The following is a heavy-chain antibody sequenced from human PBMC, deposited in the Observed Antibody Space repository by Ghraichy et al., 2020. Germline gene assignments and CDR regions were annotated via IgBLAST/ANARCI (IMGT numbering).Heavy chain of an antibody. CDR2: IKEDETEK. CDR3: ARGGVIGSSWHSVN. CDR1: GFIFSTSW. D-gene: IGHD6-13*01. Sequence: GESLNISCAASGFIFSTSWMSWVRQALGKGLEWVANIKEDETEKYYVDSVKGRFTISRDNAKSLLYLQMNSLRVEDTAVYFCARGGVIGSSWHSVNWGQGTLVTVSS. J-gene: IGHJ4*02. V-gene: IGHV3-7*01.